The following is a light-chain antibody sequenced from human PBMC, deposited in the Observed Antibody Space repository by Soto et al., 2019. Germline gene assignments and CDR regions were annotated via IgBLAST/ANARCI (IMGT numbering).Light chain of an antibody. CDR2: DVS. CDR3: NSYTTSNTYV. V-gene: IGLV2-18*02. Sequence: QSVLTQPPSVSGSPGQSVAISCTGTSSAVGGFNRVSWYRQAPGTAPKLIIYDVSDRPSGVPDRFSGSKSGNTASLTISGLQAEDEADYYCNSYTTSNTYVFGTGTKVTVL. CDR1: SSAVGGFNR. J-gene: IGLJ1*01.